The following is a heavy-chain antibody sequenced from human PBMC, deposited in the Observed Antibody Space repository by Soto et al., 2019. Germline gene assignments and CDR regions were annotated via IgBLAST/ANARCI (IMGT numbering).Heavy chain of an antibody. Sequence: EVQLLESGGGLVQPGGSLRLSCTASGFTFSSYAMSWVRQAPGKELEWVSTIIGNSGKTNYAESVKGRFSISRDNSKNTVHLQLDSLRAEDTAVYFCAKLGFVLMELYYFHQWGHGTLVTVSS. D-gene: IGHD2-8*01. CDR3: AKLGFVLMELYYFHQ. CDR1: GFTFSSYA. CDR2: IIGNSGKT. V-gene: IGHV3-23*01. J-gene: IGHJ4*01.